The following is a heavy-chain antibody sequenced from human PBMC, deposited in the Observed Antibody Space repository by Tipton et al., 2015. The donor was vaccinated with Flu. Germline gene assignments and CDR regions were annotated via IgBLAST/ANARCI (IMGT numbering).Heavy chain of an antibody. Sequence: TLSLTCAVYGGSFSGYYWSWIRQPPGKGLEWIGEINHSGSTNYNPSLKSRVTISVDTSKNQFSLKLSSVTAADTAVYYCARGQDDYVWGSYRLDNWFDPWGQGTLVTVSS. CDR2: INHSGST. CDR1: GGSFSGYY. D-gene: IGHD3-16*02. J-gene: IGHJ5*02. CDR3: ARGQDDYVWGSYRLDNWFDP. V-gene: IGHV4-34*01.